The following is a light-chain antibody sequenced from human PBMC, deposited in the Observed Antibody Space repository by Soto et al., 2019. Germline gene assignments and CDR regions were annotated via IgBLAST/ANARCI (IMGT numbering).Light chain of an antibody. CDR2: AAS. V-gene: IGKV1-39*01. Sequence: DIQMTQSPSSLSASVGDRVTITCRASQSISTYLNWYQQKPGKVPKLLIYAASSLQSGVPSRFSGSGSGTEFILTISSLQPEVFATYYCQQTHTTFTFGGGTTVEIK. CDR3: QQTHTTFT. J-gene: IGKJ4*01. CDR1: QSISTY.